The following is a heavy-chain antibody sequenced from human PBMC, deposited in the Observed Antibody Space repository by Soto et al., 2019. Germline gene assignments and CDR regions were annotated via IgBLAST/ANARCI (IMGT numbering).Heavy chain of an antibody. CDR2: IYPGDSDT. Sequence: PGESLKISCKGSGYSFTSYWIGWVRQMPGKGLEWMVIIYPGDSDTRYSPSFQGQVTISADKSISTAYLQWSSLKASDTAMYYCARLWVYCSSWYSGMDVWGQGTTVTVSS. D-gene: IGHD6-13*01. CDR1: GYSFTSYW. J-gene: IGHJ6*02. CDR3: ARLWVYCSSWYSGMDV. V-gene: IGHV5-51*01.